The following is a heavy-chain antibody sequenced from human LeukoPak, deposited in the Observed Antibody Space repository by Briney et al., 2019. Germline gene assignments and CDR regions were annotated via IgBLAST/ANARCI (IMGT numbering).Heavy chain of an antibody. CDR3: ARGVAPSIAAAGTILSFDY. Sequence: SETLSLTCTVSGGSISSSSYYWGWIRQPPGKGLEWIGSIYHSGSTYYNPSLKSRVTISVDTSKNQFSLKLSSVTAADTAVYYCARGVAPSIAAAGTILSFDYWGQGTLVTVSS. V-gene: IGHV4-39*07. J-gene: IGHJ4*02. CDR1: GGSISSSSYY. D-gene: IGHD6-13*01. CDR2: IYHSGST.